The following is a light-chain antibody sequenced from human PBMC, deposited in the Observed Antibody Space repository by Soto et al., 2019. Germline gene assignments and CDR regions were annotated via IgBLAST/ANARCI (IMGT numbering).Light chain of an antibody. V-gene: IGLV1-40*01. CDR3: QSFDRSQTYDNSLSVV. J-gene: IGLJ2*01. CDR1: NSGADFD. CDR2: AND. Sequence: QLVLTQPPSVSGAPGQRVTISCTNSGADFDVLWYHQLPGTAHNLLINANDNRPAGVTDRLSGSKSGSSASLAITGLRAEDEATYYCQSFDRSQTYDNSLSVVFGGGTKLTVL.